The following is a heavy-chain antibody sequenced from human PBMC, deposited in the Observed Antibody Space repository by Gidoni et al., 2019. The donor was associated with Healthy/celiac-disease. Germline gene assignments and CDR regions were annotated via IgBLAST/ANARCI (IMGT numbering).Heavy chain of an antibody. CDR3: ARVPPTFYYDSSGPPDY. J-gene: IGHJ4*02. CDR2: ISAYNGNT. Sequence: QVQLVQSGAEVKKPGASVKVSCTASGYTFTSYGISWVRQAPGQGLEWMGWISAYNGNTNYAQKLQGRVTMTTDTSRSTAYMELRSLRSDDTAVYCWARVPPTFYYDSSGPPDYWGQGTLVTVSS. CDR1: GYTFTSYG. V-gene: IGHV1-18*01. D-gene: IGHD3-22*01.